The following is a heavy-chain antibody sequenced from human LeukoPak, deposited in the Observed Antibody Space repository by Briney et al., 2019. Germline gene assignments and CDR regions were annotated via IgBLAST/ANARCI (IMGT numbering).Heavy chain of an antibody. D-gene: IGHD5-24*01. J-gene: IGHJ4*02. CDR3: ARASRDGYNYDY. CDR1: GFTFSSHG. V-gene: IGHV3-48*04. Sequence: GGSLRLSCAASGFTFSSHGMNWVRQAPGKGLEWVSGIIPSGHTTYYADSVKGRFTISRDNAKNSLYLQMNSLRAEDTAVYYCARASRDGYNYDYWGQGTLVTVSS. CDR2: IIPSGHTT.